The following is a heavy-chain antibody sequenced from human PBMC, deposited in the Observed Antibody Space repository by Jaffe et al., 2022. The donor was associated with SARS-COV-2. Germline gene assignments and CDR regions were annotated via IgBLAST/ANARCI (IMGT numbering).Heavy chain of an antibody. J-gene: IGHJ5*02. CDR3: AAGHFGDLSPFGDP. V-gene: IGHV4-61*03. CDR2: IYRGVST. Sequence: QVQLQESGPGLVKPSETLSLTCTVSGDSVSSDIYYWNWIRQPPGKGLEWIGFIYRGVSTTYNPSLNSRVTMSVDTSRNYFSLILSSVTAADTAVYYCAAGHFGDLSPFGDPWGQGTLVTVSS. CDR1: GDSVSSDIYY. D-gene: IGHD3-10*01.